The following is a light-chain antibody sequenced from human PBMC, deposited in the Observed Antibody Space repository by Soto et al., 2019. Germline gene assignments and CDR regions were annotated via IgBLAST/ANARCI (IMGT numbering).Light chain of an antibody. J-gene: IGKJ2*01. CDR1: QSIVNY. Sequence: IQMTQSPSSLSTSVGDRVTITCRSNQSIVNYLNWYQHKPGRAPKLLISGASTLQNVVPSRFSGSGSGTDFVLTINTLQAEDFATYYCQQSFSTPPSFGQGTKLEIK. CDR3: QQSFSTPPS. V-gene: IGKV1-39*01. CDR2: GAS.